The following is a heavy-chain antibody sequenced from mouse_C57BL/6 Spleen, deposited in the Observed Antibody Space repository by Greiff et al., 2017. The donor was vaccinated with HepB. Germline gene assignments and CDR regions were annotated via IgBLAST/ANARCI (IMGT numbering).Heavy chain of an antibody. V-gene: IGHV1-55*01. Sequence: QVQLQQSGAELVKPGASVKMSCKASGYTFTSYWITWVKQRPGQGLEWIGDIYPGSGSTNYNEKFKSKATLTVDTSSSTAYMQLSSLTSEDSAVYYCARGLLRSDYFDYGGQGTTLTVSS. D-gene: IGHD1-1*01. CDR1: GYTFTSYW. CDR2: IYPGSGST. CDR3: ARGLLRSDYFDY. J-gene: IGHJ2*01.